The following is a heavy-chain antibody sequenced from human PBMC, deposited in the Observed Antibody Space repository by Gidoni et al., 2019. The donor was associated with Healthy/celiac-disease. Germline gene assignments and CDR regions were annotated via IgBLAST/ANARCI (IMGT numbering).Heavy chain of an antibody. J-gene: IGHJ4*02. CDR3: ARDGRGSGSYDY. D-gene: IGHD3-10*01. CDR2: INAGNGNT. V-gene: IGHV1-3*01. Sequence: QVQLVQSGAEVKKPGASVKVSCKASGYTFTSYAMHWVRQAPGQRLEWMGWINAGNGNTKYSQKFQGRVTITRDTSASTAYMGLSSLRSEDTAVYYWARDGRGSGSYDYWGQGTLVTVSS. CDR1: GYTFTSYA.